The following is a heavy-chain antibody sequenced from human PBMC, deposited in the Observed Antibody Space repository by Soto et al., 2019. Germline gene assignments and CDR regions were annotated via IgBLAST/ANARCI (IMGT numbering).Heavy chain of an antibody. J-gene: IGHJ4*02. CDR1: GFTFSSYS. CDR3: ASVELYYYDSSGYHDY. Sequence: GGSLRLSCAASGFTFSSYSMNWVRQAPGKGLEWVSSISSSSSYIYYADSVKGRFTISRDNAENSLYLQMNSLRAEDTAVYYCASVELYYYDSSGYHDYWGQGTLVTVSS. CDR2: ISSSSSYI. V-gene: IGHV3-21*01. D-gene: IGHD3-22*01.